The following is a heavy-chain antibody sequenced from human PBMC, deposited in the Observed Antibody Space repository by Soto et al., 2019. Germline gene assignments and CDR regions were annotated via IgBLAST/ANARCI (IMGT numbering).Heavy chain of an antibody. CDR1: GVSFSGYY. Sequence: PSETLSLTCAVYGVSFSGYYWSWIRQPPGKGLEWIGEINHSGSTNYNPSLKSRVTISVDTSKNQFSLKLSSVTAADTAVYYCARGRHYYYGASYYYGMDVWGQGTTVTVSS. CDR3: ARGRHYYYGASYYYGMDV. J-gene: IGHJ6*02. V-gene: IGHV4-34*01. D-gene: IGHD3-22*01. CDR2: INHSGST.